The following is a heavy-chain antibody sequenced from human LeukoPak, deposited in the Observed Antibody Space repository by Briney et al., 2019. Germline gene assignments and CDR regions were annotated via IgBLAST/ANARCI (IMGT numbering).Heavy chain of an antibody. CDR1: GITFSNYA. J-gene: IGHJ4*02. Sequence: GGSLRLSCAASGITFSNYAMNWVRRAPGKGLEWASTISGSGGSAYYVDSVKGRFTISRDNSRNTLYLQMNSLRAEDTAVYYCATNYYDSSRAASDYWGQGTLVTVSS. D-gene: IGHD3-22*01. V-gene: IGHV3-23*01. CDR3: ATNYYDSSRAASDY. CDR2: ISGSGGSA.